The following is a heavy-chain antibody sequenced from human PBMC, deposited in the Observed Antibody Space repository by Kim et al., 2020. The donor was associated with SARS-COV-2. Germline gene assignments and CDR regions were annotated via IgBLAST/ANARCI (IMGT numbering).Heavy chain of an antibody. V-gene: IGHV3-7*01. J-gene: IGHJ4*02. Sequence: GGYLRLSCAASGFTFSHDWMTWVRQAPGKGLEWVANINQDGSESYYVDSVKGRFTISRDNAKNSLYLQMNSLRVEETAGYYCARSVFGDNYWGQGTLVSV. CDR2: INQDGSES. CDR1: GFTFSHDW. CDR3: ARSVFGDNY. D-gene: IGHD3-10*02.